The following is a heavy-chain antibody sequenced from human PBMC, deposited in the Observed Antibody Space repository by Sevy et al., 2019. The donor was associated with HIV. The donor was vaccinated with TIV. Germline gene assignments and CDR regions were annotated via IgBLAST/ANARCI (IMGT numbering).Heavy chain of an antibody. CDR1: GFTFSNYA. CDR3: AREGCSRPHDY. V-gene: IGHV3-23*01. D-gene: IGHD2-2*01. J-gene: IGHJ4*02. CDR2: FSFGCGKI. Sequence: GGSLRLSCAASGFTFSNYAMSWVRQAPGKGLEWVATFSFGCGKINHADSVKGRFTISRDNSKNTLYLQMNSLGAEETAVYYCAREGCSRPHDYWGQGTLVTVSS.